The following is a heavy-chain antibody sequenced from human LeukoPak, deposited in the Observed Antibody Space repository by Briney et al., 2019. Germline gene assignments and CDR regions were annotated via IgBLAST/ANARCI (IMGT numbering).Heavy chain of an antibody. CDR2: ISDDGSRQ. CDR1: GFTFSNYA. J-gene: IGHJ4*02. CDR3: ARATGTTFSYFDS. D-gene: IGHD1-7*01. V-gene: IGHV3-30*14. Sequence: GGSLRLSCAATGFTFSNYAIHWGRQAPGKGLEWVAFISDDGSRQHYADSVKGRFTISRDNSKNTLYLQMNSLRAEDTAVYYCARATGTTFSYFDSWGQGTLVTVSS.